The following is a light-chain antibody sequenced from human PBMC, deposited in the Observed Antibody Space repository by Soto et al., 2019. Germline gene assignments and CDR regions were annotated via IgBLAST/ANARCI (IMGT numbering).Light chain of an antibody. CDR2: WAS. CDR3: QQYHSSWT. J-gene: IGKJ1*01. V-gene: IGKV4-1*01. Sequence: DVVMTQSPDSLAVSLGERATINCKSSQSVLYSPNNKNYLAWYQQKPGQPPKLLIYWASTRESGVPDRFSGSGSGTDFTLIINSRQAEDAAVYYCQQYHSSWTFGQGTKVEI. CDR1: QSVLYSPNNKNY.